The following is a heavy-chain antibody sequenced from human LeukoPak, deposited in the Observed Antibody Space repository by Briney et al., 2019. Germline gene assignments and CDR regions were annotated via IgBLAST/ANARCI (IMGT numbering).Heavy chain of an antibody. D-gene: IGHD3-10*01. Sequence: SETLSLTCNVSHYFIRSGYYWGWIRQPPGKVLEWIGSLYQSGSTYYNPSLKSRVIISADTSKNQFSLKLSSVTAADTAVYYCAREHFYYGSGSYSYYMDVWGKGTTVTVSS. CDR3: AREHFYYGSGSYSYYMDV. CDR2: LYQSGST. J-gene: IGHJ6*03. CDR1: HYFIRSGYY. V-gene: IGHV4-38-2*02.